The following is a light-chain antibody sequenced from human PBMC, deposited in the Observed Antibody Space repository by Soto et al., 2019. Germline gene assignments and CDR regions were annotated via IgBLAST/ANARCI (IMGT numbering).Light chain of an antibody. V-gene: IGLV2-14*01. J-gene: IGLJ2*01. CDR3: NSYTSSHVV. Sequence: QSALTQPASVSGSPGQSITISCTGTSSDVGGYNYVSWYQQHPGKAPKLMIYDVSNRPSGVSNRFSGSKSGNTASLTISGLQAEDEADYYCNSYTSSHVVFGGGTKLTVL. CDR2: DVS. CDR1: SSDVGGYNY.